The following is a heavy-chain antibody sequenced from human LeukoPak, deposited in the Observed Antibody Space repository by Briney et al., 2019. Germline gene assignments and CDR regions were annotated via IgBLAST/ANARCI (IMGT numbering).Heavy chain of an antibody. CDR1: AFSFTSYW. Sequence: GESLKISCKGSAFSFTSYWIAWVRQMPGKGLEWMGIIYSGDSGTRYSPSFQGQVTMSADKSITTAYLQWSSLKASDTAIYYCARRRYCNSTSCYEGAFDIWGQGTMVTVSS. D-gene: IGHD2-2*01. V-gene: IGHV5-51*01. CDR2: IYSGDSGT. J-gene: IGHJ3*02. CDR3: ARRRYCNSTSCYEGAFDI.